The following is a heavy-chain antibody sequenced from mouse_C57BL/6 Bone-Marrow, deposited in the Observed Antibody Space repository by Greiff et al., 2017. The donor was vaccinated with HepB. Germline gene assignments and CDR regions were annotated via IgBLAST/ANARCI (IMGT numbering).Heavy chain of an antibody. D-gene: IGHD3-2*02. CDR2: INPNNGTT. J-gene: IGHJ2*01. Sequence: EVQLQQSGPELVKPGASVKISCKASGYSFTDYNMNWVKQSNGKSLEWIGVINPNNGTTSYNQKFKGKATLTVDQSYSTAYMQLNSLTSEDAAVYYCARGETAQVPFDYWGQGTTLTVSS. CDR1: GYSFTDYN. CDR3: ARGETAQVPFDY. V-gene: IGHV1-39*01.